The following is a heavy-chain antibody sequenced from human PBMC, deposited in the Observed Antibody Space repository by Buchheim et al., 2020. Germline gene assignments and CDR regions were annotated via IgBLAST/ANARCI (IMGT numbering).Heavy chain of an antibody. CDR2: INSDGTTT. V-gene: IGHV3-74*01. CDR3: TRVGSGYCMDV. D-gene: IGHD3-3*01. Sequence: EVQVVESGGGLVQPGGSLRLSCAASGFTFSSYWMHWVRQVPGKGLVWVSRINSDGTTTIYADSVKGRFTISRDNARNTLYLQMNSPRAEDTAVYYCTRVGSGYCMDVWGQGTT. CDR1: GFTFSSYW. J-gene: IGHJ6*02.